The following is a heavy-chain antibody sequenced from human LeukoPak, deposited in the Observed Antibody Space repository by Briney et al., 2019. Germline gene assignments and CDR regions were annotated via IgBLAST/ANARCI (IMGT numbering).Heavy chain of an antibody. CDR1: GGSISSGGYH. CDR2: VYHSGST. V-gene: IGHV4-30-2*01. D-gene: IGHD3-16*01. J-gene: IGHJ5*02. Sequence: SETLSLTCTVSGGSISSGGYHWSWIRQPPGKGLEWIGYVYHSGSTYYNPSLKSRVTISVDRSKNQFSLKLSSVTAADTAVYYCARDGGHNWFDPWGQGTLVTVSS. CDR3: ARDGGHNWFDP.